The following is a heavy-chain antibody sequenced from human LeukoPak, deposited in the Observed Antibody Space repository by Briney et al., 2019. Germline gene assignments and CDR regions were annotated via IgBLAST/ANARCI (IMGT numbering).Heavy chain of an antibody. J-gene: IGHJ4*02. CDR3: ARTSRSSSIDD. D-gene: IGHD2-15*01. CDR1: GFTFSNYW. CDR2: INQDGSGK. V-gene: IGHV3-7*01. Sequence: GGSLRLSCAASGFTFSNYWMSWVPQAPRKGLEWVANINQDGSGKSYVDSVKGRFTISRDNAKSSLFLEMNSLRVEDTAMYYCARTSRSSSIDDWGQGTLVTVSS.